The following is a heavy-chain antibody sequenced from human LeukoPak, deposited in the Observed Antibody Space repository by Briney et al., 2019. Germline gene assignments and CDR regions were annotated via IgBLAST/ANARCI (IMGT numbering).Heavy chain of an antibody. CDR3: ANRGKYYFDY. J-gene: IGHJ4*02. D-gene: IGHD1-26*01. CDR1: RCTPIKSS. CDR2: ICSSGATS. Sequence: GGCLRDSLVCSRCTPIKSSMGAVGPAPGKGLEWVSTICSSGATSYYAGSVRGRFTISRDNSKNTLSLQMNSLRAEDTAVYYCANRGKYYFDYWGQGSLVTVSS. V-gene: IGHV3-23*01.